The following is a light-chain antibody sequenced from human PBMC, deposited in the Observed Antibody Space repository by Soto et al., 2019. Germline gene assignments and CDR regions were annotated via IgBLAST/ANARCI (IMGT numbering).Light chain of an antibody. CDR1: QSISSS. V-gene: IGKV3-11*01. Sequence: EIVLTQSPATLSLSPRERATLSCRASQSISSSLAWYQQKPGQAPRLLIYDASTRATGFPARFSGSGSGTDFTLTIGSLEPEDFAVYYCQQRSEWPRTFGQGTKVEIK. CDR2: DAS. J-gene: IGKJ1*01. CDR3: QQRSEWPRT.